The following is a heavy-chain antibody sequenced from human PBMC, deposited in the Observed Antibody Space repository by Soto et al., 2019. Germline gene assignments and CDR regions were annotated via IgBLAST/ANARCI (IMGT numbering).Heavy chain of an antibody. CDR2: IYYSGST. CDR3: ARHGAIAVAGTARYGEVDY. J-gene: IGHJ4*02. V-gene: IGHV4-39*01. CDR1: GGSISSSSYY. D-gene: IGHD6-19*01. Sequence: SETLSLTCTVSGGSISSSSYYWGWIRQPPGKGLEWIGSIYYSGSTYYNPSLKSRVTISVDTSKNQFSLKLSSVTAADTAVYYCARHGAIAVAGTARYGEVDYWGQGTLVTVSS.